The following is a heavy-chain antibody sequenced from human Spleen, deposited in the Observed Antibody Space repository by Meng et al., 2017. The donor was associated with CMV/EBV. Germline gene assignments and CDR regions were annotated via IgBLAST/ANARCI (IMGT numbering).Heavy chain of an antibody. J-gene: IGHJ4*02. CDR1: GYTFTSYG. CDR2: ISVYNGNT. V-gene: IGHV1-18*01. Sequence: QVQLVRCGAELVKPSXSVKVSCKASGYTFTSYGISWVRQAPGQGLEWMGWISVYNGNTIYAHKLEGRVPMTTDTSTSTAYMELRSLRSDDTAVYYCARDHPPSSGYDYWSQGNLVTVSS. CDR3: ARDHPPSSGYDY. D-gene: IGHD3-22*01.